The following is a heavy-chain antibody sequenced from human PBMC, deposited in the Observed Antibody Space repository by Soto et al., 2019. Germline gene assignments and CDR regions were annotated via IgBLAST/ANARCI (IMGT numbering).Heavy chain of an antibody. CDR2: ISRGIGST. J-gene: IGHJ3*01. CDR3: AKEDERDYQGAFDV. V-gene: IGHV3-23*01. Sequence: GGSLRLSCAASGFTFSSYDMNWVRQAPGKGLEWVSSISRGIGSTYYADSVKGRFAISRDNSKNMLFLQMNSLRAEDTAVYYCAKEDERDYQGAFDVWGQGTMVTVSS. D-gene: IGHD3-10*01. CDR1: GFTFSSYD.